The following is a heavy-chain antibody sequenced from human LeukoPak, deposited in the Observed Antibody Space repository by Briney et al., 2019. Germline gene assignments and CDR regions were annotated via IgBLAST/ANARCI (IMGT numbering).Heavy chain of an antibody. Sequence: GESLKISCKGSGYSFTSYWIGWVRQMPGKGLEWMGIIYPGDSDTRYSPSFQGQVTISADKSISTAYLQWGSLKASDTGMYYCATVRTYGDYAMNYWGQGTLVTVSS. CDR1: GYSFTSYW. J-gene: IGHJ4*02. D-gene: IGHD4-17*01. V-gene: IGHV5-51*01. CDR2: IYPGDSDT. CDR3: ATVRTYGDYAMNY.